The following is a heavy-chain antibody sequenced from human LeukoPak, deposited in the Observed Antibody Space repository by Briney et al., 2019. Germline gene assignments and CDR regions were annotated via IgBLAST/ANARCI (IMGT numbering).Heavy chain of an antibody. CDR3: ARSYCSSTSCYYYYGMDV. CDR2: IYTSGST. Sequence: SETLSLTCTVSGGSISSYYWSWIRQPAGKGLEWIGRIYTSGSTNYNPSLKSRVTMSVDTSKNQFSLKLSSVTAADTAVYYCARSYCSSTSCYYYYGMDVWGQGTTVTVSS. V-gene: IGHV4-4*07. J-gene: IGHJ6*02. CDR1: GGSISSYY. D-gene: IGHD2-2*01.